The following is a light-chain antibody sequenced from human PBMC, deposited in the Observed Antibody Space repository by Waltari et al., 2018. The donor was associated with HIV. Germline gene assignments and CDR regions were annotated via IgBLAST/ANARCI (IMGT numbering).Light chain of an antibody. CDR2: EVS. CDR3: SSYTTNTYV. V-gene: IGLV2-14*01. CDR1: SSDIGGFTY. Sequence: QSALTQPASVSGSPGQSITISCTGTSSDIGGFTYVAWYQQYPGKAPKLIIYEVSNRPSVVSNRFSGSKSANTASLTIAGLQAEDEADYYCSSYTTNTYVFGTGTKVTVL. J-gene: IGLJ1*01.